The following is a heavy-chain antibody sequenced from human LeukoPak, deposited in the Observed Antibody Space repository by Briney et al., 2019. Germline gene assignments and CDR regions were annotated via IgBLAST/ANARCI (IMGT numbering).Heavy chain of an antibody. D-gene: IGHD3-16*02. CDR1: GGSISSGGYY. V-gene: IGHV4-31*03. CDR2: IYYSGST. CDR3: ARAYYDYVWGSYRDYYMDV. J-gene: IGHJ6*03. Sequence: PPETLSLTCTVSGGSISSGGYYWSWLRQHPGKGLEWFGYIYYSGSTYYNPSLKSRVTISVDTSKNQFSLKLRSVTAADTAVYYCARAYYDYVWGSYRDYYMDVWGKGTTDSLSS.